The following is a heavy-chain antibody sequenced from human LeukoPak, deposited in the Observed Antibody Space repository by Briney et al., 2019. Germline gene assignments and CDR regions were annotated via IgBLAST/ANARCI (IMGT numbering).Heavy chain of an antibody. CDR3: ARRGQRAYSSSWSSYETRDNWFDP. D-gene: IGHD6-13*01. J-gene: IGHJ5*02. V-gene: IGHV4-34*01. Sequence: SETLSLTCAVYGGSFSGYYWSWIRQPPGKGLEWIGEINHSGSTNYNPSLKSRVTISVDTSKNQFSLKLSSVTAADTAVYYCARRGQRAYSSSWSSYETRDNWFDPWGQGTLVTVSS. CDR1: GGSFSGYY. CDR2: INHSGST.